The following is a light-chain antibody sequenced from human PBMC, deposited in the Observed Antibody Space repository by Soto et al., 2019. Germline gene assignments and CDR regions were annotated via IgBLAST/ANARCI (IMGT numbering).Light chain of an antibody. V-gene: IGKV1-16*01. CDR3: QQYYSYPRT. Sequence: DIQMTQSPSCLSASVGDRVVITCRASQTISSHLNWYQQKPGKAPNFLVYAASSLQSGVPSRFRGSGSGTDFTLTISCLPSEDFATYYCQQYYSYPRTFGQGTKVDIK. CDR2: AAS. CDR1: QTISSH. J-gene: IGKJ1*01.